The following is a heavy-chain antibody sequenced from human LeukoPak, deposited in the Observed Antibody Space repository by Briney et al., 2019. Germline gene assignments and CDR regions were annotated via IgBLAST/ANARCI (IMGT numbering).Heavy chain of an antibody. D-gene: IGHD3-10*01. CDR2: ISGSGDTT. Sequence: GGSLRLSCAASGFSFSGHGMRWVRQAPGKGLQWVSAISGSGDTTYYADSVKGRFTISRDNSKNTLYLQMNSLSAEDTALYFCAKARGFAEFDYWGQGTLVTVSS. J-gene: IGHJ4*02. CDR3: AKARGFAEFDY. CDR1: GFSFSGHG. V-gene: IGHV3-23*01.